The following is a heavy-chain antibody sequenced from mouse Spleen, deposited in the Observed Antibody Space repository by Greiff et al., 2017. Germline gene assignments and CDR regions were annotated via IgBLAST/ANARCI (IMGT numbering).Heavy chain of an antibody. CDR1: GFTFSSYA. D-gene: IGHD2-1*01. J-gene: IGHJ1*01. CDR3: ARKGNGNYDWYFDV. Sequence: EVKLVESGGGLVKPGGSLKLSCAASGFTFSSYAMSWVRQTPEKRLEWVATISSGGSYTYYPDSVKGRFTISRDNAKNTLYLQMSSLRSEDTAMYYCARKGNGNYDWYFDVWGAGTTVTVSS. CDR2: ISSGGSYT. V-gene: IGHV5-9-1*01.